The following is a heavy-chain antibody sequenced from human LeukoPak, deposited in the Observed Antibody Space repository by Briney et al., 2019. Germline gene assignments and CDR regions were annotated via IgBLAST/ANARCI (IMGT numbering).Heavy chain of an antibody. J-gene: IGHJ4*02. CDR3: ARASSWPFDY. D-gene: IGHD6-13*01. CDR1: GGSISGYY. CDR2: IYSSGSS. Sequence: SETLSLTCTVSGGSISGYYCSWIRQPAGKGLEWIGRIYSSGSSNYNPSLKSRVTMSVDTSKNQFSLKLTSVTAADTAVYYCARASSWPFDYWGQGILVTVSS. V-gene: IGHV4-4*07.